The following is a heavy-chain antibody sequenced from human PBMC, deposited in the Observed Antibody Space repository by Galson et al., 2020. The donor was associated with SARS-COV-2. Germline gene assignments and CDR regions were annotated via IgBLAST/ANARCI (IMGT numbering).Heavy chain of an antibody. CDR1: GYSISSGYY. Sequence: SETLSLTCTVSGYSISSGYYWGWIRQPPGKGLEWIGSIYHSGSTYYNPSLKSRVTISVDTSKNQFSLKLSSVTAADTAVYYCARAAQLDYWGQGTLVTVSS. CDR2: IYHSGST. CDR3: ARAAQLDY. J-gene: IGHJ4*02. V-gene: IGHV4-38-2*02.